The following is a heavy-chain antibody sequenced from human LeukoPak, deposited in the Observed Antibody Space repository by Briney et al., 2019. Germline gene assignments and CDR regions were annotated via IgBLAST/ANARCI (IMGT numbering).Heavy chain of an antibody. Sequence: GRSLSLSCAASGFTFSSYAMHWVRQAPGKGLEWVAVISYDGSNKYYADSVKGRFTISRDNSKNTLYLQMNSLRAEDTAVYYCAKWYEGDYWGQGTLVTVSS. CDR2: ISYDGSNK. CDR3: AKWYEGDY. CDR1: GFTFSSYA. D-gene: IGHD2-15*01. J-gene: IGHJ4*02. V-gene: IGHV3-30-3*01.